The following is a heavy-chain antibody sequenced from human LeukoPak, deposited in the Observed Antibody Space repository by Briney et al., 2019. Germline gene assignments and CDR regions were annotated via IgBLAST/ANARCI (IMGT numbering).Heavy chain of an antibody. CDR3: ARNYDSSGYTTFAY. D-gene: IGHD3-22*01. Sequence: PSETLSLTCSVSGGSISSYYWSWIRQPPGKGLEWIGNIYYSGSTSYNPFLKSRVTISVDTSKNQFSLKLSSVTAADTAVYYCARNYDSSGYTTFAYWGQGTLVTVSS. CDR1: GGSISSYY. V-gene: IGHV4-59*12. CDR2: IYYSGST. J-gene: IGHJ4*02.